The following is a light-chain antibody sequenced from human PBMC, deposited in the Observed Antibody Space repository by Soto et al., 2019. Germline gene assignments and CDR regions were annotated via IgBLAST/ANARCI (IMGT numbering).Light chain of an antibody. CDR3: QVWDNISDHYV. CDR1: NIEGKS. CDR2: VDS. Sequence: SYELTQPPSVSVAPGQTARITCGGNNIEGKSVHWYQQRPGQAPVLVIYVDSDRPSGIPDRFSASTSGNTAALTISRVEAGDEAEYYCQVWDNISDHYVFGSGTKVTV. V-gene: IGLV3-21*02. J-gene: IGLJ1*01.